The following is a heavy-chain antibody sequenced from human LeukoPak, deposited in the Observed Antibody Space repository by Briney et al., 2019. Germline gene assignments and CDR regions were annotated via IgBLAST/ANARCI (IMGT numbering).Heavy chain of an antibody. V-gene: IGHV3-7*01. CDR3: AIGYCSSTSCPSAEFDY. CDR1: GFTFSSYW. CDR2: IKQDGSEK. Sequence: GGSLRLSCAASGFTFSSYWMSWVRQVPGKGLEWVANIKQDGSEKYYVDSVKGRFTISRDNAKNSLYLQMNSLRAEDTAVYYCAIGYCSSTSCPSAEFDYWGQGTLVTVSS. J-gene: IGHJ4*02. D-gene: IGHD2-2*01.